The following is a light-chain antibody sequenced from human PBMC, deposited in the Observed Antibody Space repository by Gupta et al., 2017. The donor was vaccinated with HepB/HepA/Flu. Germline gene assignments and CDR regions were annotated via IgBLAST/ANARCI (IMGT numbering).Light chain of an antibody. CDR3: SSYKIISTI. CDR1: SSDVGGYNY. CDR2: DVS. Sequence: QSALTQPASVSGSPGQSITISCTGTSSDVGGYNYVSWYQQHPGKAPKLMIYDVSNRPSGVSNRVSGAKSGNTASLTISGLQAEDEADYYCSSYKIISTIFGGGTKLTVL. V-gene: IGLV2-14*03. J-gene: IGLJ2*01.